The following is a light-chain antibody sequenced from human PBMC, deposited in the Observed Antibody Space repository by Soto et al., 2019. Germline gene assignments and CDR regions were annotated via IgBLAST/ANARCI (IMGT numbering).Light chain of an antibody. V-gene: IGKV1-33*01. CDR1: QDISNY. Sequence: DIQMTQSPSSLSASVGDRVTITCQASQDISNYLNWYQQKPGKAPKLLSYDASNLETGVPSRFRGSGCGTDFSLTIRSLQPEDIATYYCQLYDNLRWTFGLGTKVEIK. CDR3: QLYDNLRWT. J-gene: IGKJ1*01. CDR2: DAS.